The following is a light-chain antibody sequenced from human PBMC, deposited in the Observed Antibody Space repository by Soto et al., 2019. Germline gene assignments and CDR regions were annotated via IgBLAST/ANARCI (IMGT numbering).Light chain of an antibody. CDR1: QSISSY. CDR3: QQCYSSPYT. V-gene: IGKV1-39*01. Sequence: DIQMTQSPSSLSASVGDRVTITCRASQSISSYLNWYQQKPGKAPKLLIYAASSLQSGVPSRFSGSGSGTDFTFTISSLQPEDFATYYCQQCYSSPYTFGQGTKLEIK. CDR2: AAS. J-gene: IGKJ2*01.